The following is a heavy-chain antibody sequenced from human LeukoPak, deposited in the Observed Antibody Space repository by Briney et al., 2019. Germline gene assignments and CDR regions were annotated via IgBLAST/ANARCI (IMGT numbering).Heavy chain of an antibody. CDR3: ARSFSGSYPHFDY. D-gene: IGHD1-26*01. J-gene: IGHJ4*02. CDR2: SRNKDNSYTT. Sequence: GGSLRLSCAASGFTFSDHYMDWVRQAPGKGLEWVARSRNKDNSYTTEYAASVKGRITISRDESENSLFLQMTSLKTDDTAVYFCARSFSGSYPHFDYWGQGTLVTVSS. V-gene: IGHV3-72*01. CDR1: GFTFSDHY.